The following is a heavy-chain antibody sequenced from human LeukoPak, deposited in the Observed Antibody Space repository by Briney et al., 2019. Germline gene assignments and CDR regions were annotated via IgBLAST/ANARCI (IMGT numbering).Heavy chain of an antibody. Sequence: ASVKVSCKASGYTFTTYNINWVRQATGQGLEWMGWMNPNSGNTGYAQKFQGRLTMTSDTSISTAYLELSSLRSEDTAVYYCARVKGSSWPDSWGQGTLVTVSS. J-gene: IGHJ4*02. V-gene: IGHV1-8*01. D-gene: IGHD6-13*01. CDR1: GYTFTTYN. CDR3: ARVKGSSWPDS. CDR2: MNPNSGNT.